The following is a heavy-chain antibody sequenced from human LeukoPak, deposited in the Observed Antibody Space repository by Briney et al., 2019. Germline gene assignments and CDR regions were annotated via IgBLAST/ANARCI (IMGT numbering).Heavy chain of an antibody. CDR3: ARERGTILGIHYYYGMDV. J-gene: IGHJ6*02. CDR2: INPNSGGT. Sequence: GASVKVSCKASGYTFTGYYMHWVRQAPGQGLEWMGWINPNSGGTNYAQKFQGRVTMTRDTSISTAYMELSRLRSDDTAVYYCARERGTILGIHYYYGMDVWGQGTTVTVSS. V-gene: IGHV1-2*02. D-gene: IGHD3-3*01. CDR1: GYTFTGYY.